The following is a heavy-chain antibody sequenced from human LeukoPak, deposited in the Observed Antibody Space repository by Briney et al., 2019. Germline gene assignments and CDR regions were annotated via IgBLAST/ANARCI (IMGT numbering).Heavy chain of an antibody. D-gene: IGHD2-15*01. CDR1: GYTFTSYG. J-gene: IGHJ6*02. V-gene: IGHV1-18*01. CDR3: ARSPRYCSGGSCPPGYYYYGMDV. Sequence: ASVKVSCKASGYTFTSYGISWVRQAPGQGPEWMGWISAYNGNTNYAQKLQGRVTMTTDTSTSTAYMELRSLISDDTAVYYCARSPRYCSGGSCPPGYYYYGMDVWGQGTTVTVSS. CDR2: ISAYNGNT.